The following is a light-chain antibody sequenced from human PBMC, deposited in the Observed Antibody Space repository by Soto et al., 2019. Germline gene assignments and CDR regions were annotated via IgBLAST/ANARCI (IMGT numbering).Light chain of an antibody. CDR2: STN. CDR3: ALYLGSGITV. CDR1: SGSVSTKYY. Sequence: QAVVTQEPSFSVSPGGTVTLTCGLSSGSVSTKYYPSRYQQTPGQAPRTLIYSTNTHSSGVPDRFSGSILGNKAALTITGAQADDQSDYYCALYLGSGITVFGGGTKLTVL. J-gene: IGLJ2*01. V-gene: IGLV8-61*01.